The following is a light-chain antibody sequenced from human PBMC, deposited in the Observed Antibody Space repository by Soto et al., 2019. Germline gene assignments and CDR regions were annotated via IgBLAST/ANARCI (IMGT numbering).Light chain of an antibody. CDR3: GTWDASLSAGV. CDR1: SSNIETNP. CDR2: NDD. J-gene: IGLJ2*01. Sequence: QSVLTQPPSVSAAPGQKVTISCSGSSSNIETNPVSWYRHLPGTVPKLLIHNDDKRPSAIPDRFSGSKSGTSATLGITGLQTGDEADYYCGTWDASLSAGVFGGGTQLTVL. V-gene: IGLV1-51*01.